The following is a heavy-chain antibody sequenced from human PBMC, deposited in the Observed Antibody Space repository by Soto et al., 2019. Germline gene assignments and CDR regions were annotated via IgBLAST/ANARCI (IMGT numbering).Heavy chain of an antibody. D-gene: IGHD6-13*01. CDR3: ASSHIASAPYGMDV. V-gene: IGHV1-3*01. CDR2: INAGNGNT. J-gene: IGHJ6*02. Sequence: QVQLVQSGAEVKKPGASVKVSCKASGYTFTSYAMHWVRQAPGQRLEWMGWINAGNGNTKYSQKFQGRVTITRDTSASTAYMELSSLRSEDTDVYYCASSHIASAPYGMDVWGLGTTVTVSS. CDR1: GYTFTSYA.